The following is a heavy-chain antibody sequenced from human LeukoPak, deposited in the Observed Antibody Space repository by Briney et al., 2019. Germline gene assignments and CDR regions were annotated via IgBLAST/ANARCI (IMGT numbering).Heavy chain of an antibody. CDR1: GFTLSSYV. D-gene: IGHD3-22*01. V-gene: IGHV3-23*01. J-gene: IGHJ4*02. Sequence: GGSLRLSCVVSGFTLSSYVMSWVRQAPGKGLERVSAISRSVDKTYYADSVKGWFTISRDNSKKTLYLQMNSLRAEDTAVYYCGKDPDYYDSSGLGPWGQGVLVTVSS. CDR3: GKDPDYYDSSGLGP. CDR2: ISRSVDKT.